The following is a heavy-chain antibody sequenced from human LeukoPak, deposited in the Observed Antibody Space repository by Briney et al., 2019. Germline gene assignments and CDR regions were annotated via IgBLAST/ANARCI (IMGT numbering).Heavy chain of an antibody. CDR2: FNPSGNST. D-gene: IGHD2-15*01. J-gene: IGHJ4*02. CDR1: GYMFTSYG. V-gene: IGHV1-46*01. CDR3: ATSAFDY. Sequence: AAVKVSCKASGYMFTSYGISWVRQAPGQGLEWMGTFNPSGNSTSYAQKFQGRVTLTRDTSTSTVYMELSSLRSEDTAVYYCATSAFDYWGQGTLVTVPS.